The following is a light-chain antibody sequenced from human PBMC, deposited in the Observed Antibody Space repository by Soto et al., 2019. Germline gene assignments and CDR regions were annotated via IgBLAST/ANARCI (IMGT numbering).Light chain of an antibody. V-gene: IGKV3-20*01. Sequence: EIVFTQSPGTLSLSPRERAPLSCKASQSVSNDFLAWYQQKPGQAPRLLIYGASTRATDVPDRFSGSGSGADFTLTISRLEPEDFAVYYCQQYGSSPPRTFGQGTKVDIK. J-gene: IGKJ1*01. CDR1: QSVSNDF. CDR3: QQYGSSPPRT. CDR2: GAS.